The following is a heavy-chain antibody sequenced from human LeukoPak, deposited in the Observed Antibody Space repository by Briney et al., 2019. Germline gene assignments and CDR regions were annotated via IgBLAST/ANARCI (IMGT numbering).Heavy chain of an antibody. CDR2: IKQDGSKK. D-gene: IGHD6-6*01. CDR3: ARSSYSSSSSV. Sequence: GGSLRLSCVASVFPFSSYWMTWVRQAPGKGLEWVANIKQDGSKKSYVDSVKGRFTISRDNAKNSLYLQINSLRAEDTAVYYCARSSYSSSSSVWGQGTMVTVSS. J-gene: IGHJ3*01. CDR1: VFPFSSYW. V-gene: IGHV3-7*03.